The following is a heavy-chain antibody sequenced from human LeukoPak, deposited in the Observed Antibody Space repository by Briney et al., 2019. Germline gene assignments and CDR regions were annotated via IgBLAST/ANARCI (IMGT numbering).Heavy chain of an antibody. D-gene: IGHD6-19*01. CDR2: IRSKTTIYAA. J-gene: IGHJ4*02. Sequence: GGSRRLSCAASGFTFSGSTMDWVRQASGEGLEWVGRIRSKTTIYAATYAESVEGRFTISREDSKNMAYLQMNSLKTEDTAVYYCVLSEGVAGTLFDYWGRGTLVTVSS. V-gene: IGHV3-73*01. CDR3: VLSEGVAGTLFDY. CDR1: GFTFSGST.